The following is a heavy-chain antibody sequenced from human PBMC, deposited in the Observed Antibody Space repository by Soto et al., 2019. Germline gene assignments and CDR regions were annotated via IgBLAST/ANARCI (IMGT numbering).Heavy chain of an antibody. CDR3: ARAIGPTLFDS. V-gene: IGHV3-11*06. CDR1: GFTFSGYY. Sequence: LXLSCTSSGFTFSGYYMSWIRRAPGKGLEWVSYISSGSGYTDYADSVKGRFTISRENAKNSLYLQMNSLRAGDTAIYFCARAIGPTLFDSWGQGPLVTVSS. D-gene: IGHD3-3*01. CDR2: ISSGSGYT. J-gene: IGHJ1*01.